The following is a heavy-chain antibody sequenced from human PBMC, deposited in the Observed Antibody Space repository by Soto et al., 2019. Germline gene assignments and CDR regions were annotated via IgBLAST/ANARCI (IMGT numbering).Heavy chain of an antibody. D-gene: IGHD6-19*01. J-gene: IGHJ4*02. CDR2: IIPMYGTT. V-gene: IGHV1-69*01. CDR3: ARTMRAGNALNYFDF. Sequence: QVQVVQSGAEVKKPGSSVKVSCKTSGGTFSRYAISWVRQAPGQGLEWMGGIIPMYGTTHYAQKFQDRVTVTADESTSTAYMDLSSLRSDDTAVYYCARTMRAGNALNYFDFWGQGTLVTVSS. CDR1: GGTFSRYA.